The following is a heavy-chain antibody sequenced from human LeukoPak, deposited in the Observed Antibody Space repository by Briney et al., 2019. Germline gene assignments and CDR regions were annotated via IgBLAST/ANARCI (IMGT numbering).Heavy chain of an antibody. D-gene: IGHD1-1*01. CDR2: IYYSGST. CDR1: GGSISSYY. J-gene: IGHJ6*03. Sequence: SGTLSLTCTVSGGSISSYYWSWIRQPPGKGLEWIGYIYYSGSTNCNPSLKSRVTISVDTSKNQFSLKLSSVTAADTAVYYCARDRQTGFYYYYYMDVWGKGTTVTVSS. V-gene: IGHV4-59*01. CDR3: ARDRQTGFYYYYYMDV.